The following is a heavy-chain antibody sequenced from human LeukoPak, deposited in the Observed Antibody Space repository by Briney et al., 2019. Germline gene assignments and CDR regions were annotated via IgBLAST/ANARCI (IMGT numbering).Heavy chain of an antibody. V-gene: IGHV5-51*01. J-gene: IGHJ5*02. Sequence: GESLKISCKGSGYSFTNYWIGWVRQMPGKGLEWMGIIYPGDSDARYSPSFQGQVTISADKSISTAYLQWSSLKASDTAMYYCARCITMVRGVIWFDPWGQGTLVTVSS. CDR3: ARCITMVRGVIWFDP. CDR2: IYPGDSDA. D-gene: IGHD3-10*01. CDR1: GYSFTNYW.